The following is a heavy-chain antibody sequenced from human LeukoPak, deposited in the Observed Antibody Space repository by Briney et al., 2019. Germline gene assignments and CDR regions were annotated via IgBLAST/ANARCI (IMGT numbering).Heavy chain of an antibody. CDR1: GDSISTSNSY. D-gene: IGHD6-19*01. CDR2: IYYSGNT. J-gene: IGHJ4*02. CDR3: ARYSSGQGFYFDY. V-gene: IGHV4-39*01. Sequence: SETLSLTCTVSGDSISTSNSYWGWIRQPPGKGLEWIGSIYYSGNTYYNASLKSRVTISVDTSKNQFSLKLTSVTAADTAVYYCARYSSGQGFYFDYWGQGTLVTVSS.